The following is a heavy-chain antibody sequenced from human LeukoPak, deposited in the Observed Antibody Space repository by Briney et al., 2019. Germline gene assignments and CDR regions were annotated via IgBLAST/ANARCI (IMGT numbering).Heavy chain of an antibody. V-gene: IGHV1-69*06. CDR3: ARSLEYSSSYDHMDV. CDR2: IIPIFGTA. D-gene: IGHD6-6*01. CDR1: GGTFSSYA. Sequence: SVKVSCKASGGTFSSYAISWVRQAPGQGREWRGGIIPIFGTANYAQKFQGRVTITADKSTSPAYMELSSLRSEDTAVYYCARSLEYSSSYDHMDVWGKGTTVTVSS. J-gene: IGHJ6*03.